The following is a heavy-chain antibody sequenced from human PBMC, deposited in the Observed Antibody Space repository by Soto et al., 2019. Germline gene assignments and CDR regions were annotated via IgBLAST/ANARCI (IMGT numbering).Heavy chain of an antibody. V-gene: IGHV1-69*01. J-gene: IGHJ3*02. Sequence: QVQLVQSGAEVKKPGSSVKVSCKASGGTFSSYAISWVRQAPGQGLEWMGGIIPIFGTANYAQKFQGRVTITADESTSTAYMELSSLRSEDTAVYYCASRAKYDFWSGTHDRSNAFDIWGQGTMVTVSS. D-gene: IGHD3-3*01. CDR1: GGTFSSYA. CDR3: ASRAKYDFWSGTHDRSNAFDI. CDR2: IIPIFGTA.